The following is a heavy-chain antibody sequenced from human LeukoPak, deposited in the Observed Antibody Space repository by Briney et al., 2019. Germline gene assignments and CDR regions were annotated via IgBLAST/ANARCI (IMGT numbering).Heavy chain of an antibody. D-gene: IGHD3-10*01. Sequence: GGSLRLSCAASGFTFSSYEMNWVRQAPGKGLEWVSSISSSSSYIYYADSVKGRFTISRDNAKNSLYLQMNSLRAEDTAVYYCARAEGSGHFDYWGQGTLVTVSS. CDR3: ARAEGSGHFDY. J-gene: IGHJ4*02. V-gene: IGHV3-21*01. CDR1: GFTFSSYE. CDR2: ISSSSSYI.